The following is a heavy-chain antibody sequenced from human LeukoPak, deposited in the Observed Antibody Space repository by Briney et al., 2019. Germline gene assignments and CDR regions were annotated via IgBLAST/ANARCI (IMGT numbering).Heavy chain of an antibody. V-gene: IGHV3-73*01. J-gene: IGHJ4*02. D-gene: IGHD1-26*01. CDR1: GFTFSGSA. Sequence: PGGSLRLSCAASGFTFSGSAMHWVRQASGKGLEWVGRIRSKAKSYATAYAESVKGRFTISRDDSKNTAYLQMNSLKTEDTAVYYCTRLGEYSGSSGDYWGQGTLVTVSS. CDR3: TRLGEYSGSSGDY. CDR2: IRSKAKSYAT.